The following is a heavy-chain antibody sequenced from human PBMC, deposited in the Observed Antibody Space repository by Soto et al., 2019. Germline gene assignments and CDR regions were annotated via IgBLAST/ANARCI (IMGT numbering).Heavy chain of an antibody. CDR3: ARDDYYDSSGSDY. Sequence: ASVNVSCKASGYTFTSYYMHWVRQAPGQWLEWMGIINPSNGTTRYAQKFQGRVTITRDTSTSTAYMVLSSLRSEDTAVYYCARDDYYDSSGSDYGGQGTLVTVSS. CDR2: INPSNGTT. D-gene: IGHD3-22*01. CDR1: GYTFTSYY. V-gene: IGHV1-46*01. J-gene: IGHJ4*02.